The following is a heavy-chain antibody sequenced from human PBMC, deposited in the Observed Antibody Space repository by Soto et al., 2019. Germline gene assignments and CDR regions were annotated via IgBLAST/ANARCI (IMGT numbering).Heavy chain of an antibody. CDR2: IDPSDSYT. Sequence: GESLKISCKGSGYSFTSYWISWVRQMSGKGLEWMGRIDPSDSYTNYSPSFQGHVTISADKSISTAYLQWSSLKASDTAMYYCARLPPFWEKLNDYYYGMDVWGQGTTVTVSS. J-gene: IGHJ6*02. CDR1: GYSFTSYW. V-gene: IGHV5-10-1*01. CDR3: ARLPPFWEKLNDYYYGMDV. D-gene: IGHD1-26*01.